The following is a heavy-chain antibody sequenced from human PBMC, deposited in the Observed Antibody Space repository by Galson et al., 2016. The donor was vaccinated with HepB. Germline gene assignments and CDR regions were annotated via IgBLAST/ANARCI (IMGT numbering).Heavy chain of an antibody. CDR1: GYNLTVLS. V-gene: IGHV1-24*01. J-gene: IGHJ4*02. D-gene: IGHD3-10*01. Sequence: SVKVSCKVSGYNLTVLSMHWVRQAPGKGLEWLGGFDPEDGETIYAQKFQGRVLMTEDTTTDTAYMELSSLRSDDTAIYYCATELLWFGEWGQGTLVTVSS. CDR3: ATELLWFGE. CDR2: FDPEDGET.